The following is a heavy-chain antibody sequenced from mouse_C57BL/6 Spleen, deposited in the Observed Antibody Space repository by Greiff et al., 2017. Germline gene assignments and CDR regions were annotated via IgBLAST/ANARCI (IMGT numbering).Heavy chain of an antibody. J-gene: IGHJ4*01. CDR2: INPNYGTT. V-gene: IGHV1-39*01. CDR1: GYSFTDYN. D-gene: IGHD2-1*01. CDR3: ARTGNYFMDY. Sequence: EVQLQQSGPELVKPGASVKMSCKASGYSFTDYNMHWVKQSTGQSLEWIGVINPNYGTTSYNQKFKGKATLTVDQSSSTAYMQLNSLTSEDSAVYYCARTGNYFMDYWGQGTSVTVSS.